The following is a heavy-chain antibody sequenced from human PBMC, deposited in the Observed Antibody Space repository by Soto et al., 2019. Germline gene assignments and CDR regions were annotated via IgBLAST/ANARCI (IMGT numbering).Heavy chain of an antibody. V-gene: IGHV1-46*01. CDR1: GYTFTSYY. J-gene: IGHJ4*02. D-gene: IGHD2-15*01. CDR3: ARQYCSGGSCYTLDY. CDR2: INPSGGST. Sequence: SVKVSCKASGYTFTSYYMHWVRQAPGQGLEWMGIINPSGGSTSYAQKFQGRVTMTRDTSTSTVYMELSSLRSEDTAVYYCARQYCSGGSCYTLDYWGQGTLVTVSS.